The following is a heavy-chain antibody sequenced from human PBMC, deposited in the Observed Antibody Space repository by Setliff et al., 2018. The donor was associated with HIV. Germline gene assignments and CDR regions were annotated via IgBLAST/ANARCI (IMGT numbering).Heavy chain of an antibody. D-gene: IGHD4-17*01. CDR1: SNTFINDV. CDR2: ISVYNGKG. J-gene: IGHJ4*02. V-gene: IGHV1-18*04. Sequence: AASVKVSCKASSNTFINDVFNWGRQAPGQGLEWMGWISVYNGKGNYAQKFQDRIYMTTDTSTSTVYMELRSLVSDDTAVYYCARRATTGDYHHFFDFWGQGTLVT. CDR3: ARRATTGDYHHFFDF.